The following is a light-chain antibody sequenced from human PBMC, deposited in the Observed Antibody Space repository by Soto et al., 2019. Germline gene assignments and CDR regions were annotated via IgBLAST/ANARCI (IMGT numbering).Light chain of an antibody. CDR1: QSIRTS. CDR2: DAS. CDR3: QQRNVWHPIT. Sequence: EIVMTQSPATLSLSPWERATLSCMASQSIRTSLAWYQQTPGQAPRLVLFDASNRANGVPARFGGSGSGTDFTLTINSLEPEDFAVYYCQQRNVWHPITFGQGTRLEIK. V-gene: IGKV3-11*01. J-gene: IGKJ5*01.